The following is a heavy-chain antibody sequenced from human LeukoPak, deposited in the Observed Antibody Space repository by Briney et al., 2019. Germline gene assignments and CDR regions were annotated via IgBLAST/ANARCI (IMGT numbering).Heavy chain of an antibody. Sequence: GGSLRLSCAASGFTFSTYAMHWVRQAPGKGLEWVALISYDGSNKYYADSVKGRFALSRDNSKNTLYLQMSSLRAEDTAVYYCARVAKATHSYAYGDDAFDIWGQGTMATVSS. J-gene: IGHJ3*02. CDR2: ISYDGSNK. CDR1: GFTFSTYA. CDR3: ARVAKATHSYAYGDDAFDI. V-gene: IGHV3-30*09. D-gene: IGHD5-18*01.